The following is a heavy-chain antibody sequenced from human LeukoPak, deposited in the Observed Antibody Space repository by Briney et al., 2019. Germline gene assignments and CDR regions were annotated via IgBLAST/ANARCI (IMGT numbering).Heavy chain of an antibody. CDR1: GGSISSYY. V-gene: IGHV4-59*08. Sequence: SETLSLTCTVSGGSISSYYWSWIRQPPGKGLEWIGYIYYSGSTNYIPSLKSRVTISVDTSKNQFSLKLSSVTAADTAVYYCARPLSGYWYFDLWGRGTLVTVSS. J-gene: IGHJ2*01. CDR2: IYYSGST. CDR3: ARPLSGYWYFDL. D-gene: IGHD1-26*01.